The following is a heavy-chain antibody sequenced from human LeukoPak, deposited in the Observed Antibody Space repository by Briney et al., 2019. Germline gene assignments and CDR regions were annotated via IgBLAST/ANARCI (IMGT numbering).Heavy chain of an antibody. CDR1: GYTFSDYY. V-gene: IGHV1-2*02. Sequence: ASVKVSCKTSGYTFSDYYMHWLRQAPGQGPEWMGWINPNSGDTNYAQKFQGRVTMTRDTSISTAYMELSRLRSDDTAVYYCARERTTVTMPNLRPQYYFDYWGQGTLVTISS. D-gene: IGHD4-17*01. J-gene: IGHJ4*02. CDR3: ARERTTVTMPNLRPQYYFDY. CDR2: INPNSGDT.